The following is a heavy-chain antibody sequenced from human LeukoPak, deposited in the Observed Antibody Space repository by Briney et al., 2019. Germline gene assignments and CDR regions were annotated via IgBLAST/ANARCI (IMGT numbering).Heavy chain of an antibody. J-gene: IGHJ3*02. V-gene: IGHV3-23*01. Sequence: GGSLRLSCAASGFTFSSYAMTWVRQAPGKGLEWVSAISRSGGDTEYADSVKGRFTISRDNSKNTLYMQMNSLRAEDAAVHYCAKCGTTCYANAFYIWGQGTMVTVSS. CDR3: AKCGTTCYANAFYI. CDR2: ISRSGGDT. CDR1: GFTFSSYA. D-gene: IGHD2-2*01.